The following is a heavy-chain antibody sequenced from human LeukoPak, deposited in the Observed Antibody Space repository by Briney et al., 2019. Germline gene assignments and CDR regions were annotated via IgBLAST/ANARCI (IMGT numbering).Heavy chain of an antibody. CDR2: IYYSGNT. V-gene: IGHV4-39*01. D-gene: IGHD3/OR15-3a*01. J-gene: IGHJ4*02. CDR1: GGPISSSSYY. CDR3: PRQTGSGLFILP. Sequence: AETLSLTGTVSGGPISSSSYYWGWIRQPPGKGLEWIGSIYYSGNTYYNASLKSQVSISIDTSKNRFSLKLTSVTAADTAVYHCPRQTGSGLFILPGGQGTLVTVSS.